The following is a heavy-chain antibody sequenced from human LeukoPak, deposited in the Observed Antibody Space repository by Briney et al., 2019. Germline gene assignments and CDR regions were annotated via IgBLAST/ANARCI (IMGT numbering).Heavy chain of an antibody. CDR3: ARDTMVRGVMGY. J-gene: IGHJ4*02. CDR1: GYTFTSYY. D-gene: IGHD3-10*01. V-gene: IGHV1-46*01. CDR2: INPSGGNT. Sequence: GASVKVSCKASGYTFTSYYIHWVRQAPGQGLEWMGIINPSGGNTNYAQKFQGRVTMTRDMSTSTVYMELSSLRSEDTAVYYCARDTMVRGVMGYWSQGTLVTVSS.